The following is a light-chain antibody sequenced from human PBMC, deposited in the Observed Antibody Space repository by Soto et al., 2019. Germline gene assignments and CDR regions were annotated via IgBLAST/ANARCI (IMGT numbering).Light chain of an antibody. CDR3: SSYTTGGTYV. Sequence: QSVLTQPASVSGSPGQSITISCTGTSSDIGGYNYVSWYQQHPGKATKLMIYDVSNRPSGVSNRFSGSKSGNTASLTFSGLQAEDEADYYCSSYTTGGTYVFGTGTRSPS. J-gene: IGLJ1*01. V-gene: IGLV2-14*03. CDR2: DVS. CDR1: SSDIGGYNY.